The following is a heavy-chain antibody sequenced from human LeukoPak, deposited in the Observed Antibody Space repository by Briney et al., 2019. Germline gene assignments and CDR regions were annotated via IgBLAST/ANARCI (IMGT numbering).Heavy chain of an antibody. CDR1: GDSISTPVYY. CDR3: ARDNNYYGSGSYHDY. J-gene: IGHJ4*02. V-gene: IGHV4-39*07. D-gene: IGHD3-10*01. Sequence: PSETLSLTCNVSGDSISTPVYYWAWIRQPPGRGLEWIGNIYSTGMTYYNPSLKSLVTISVDTSKSQFSLKLSSVTAADTAVYYCARDNNYYGSGSYHDYWGQGTLVTVSS. CDR2: IYSTGMT.